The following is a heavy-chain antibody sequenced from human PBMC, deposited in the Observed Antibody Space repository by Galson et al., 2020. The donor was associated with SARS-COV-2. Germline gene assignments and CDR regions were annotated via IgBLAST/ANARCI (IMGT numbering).Heavy chain of an antibody. CDR2: ISAYNGNT. V-gene: IGHV1-18*01. Sequence: GASVKVSCKASGYTFTSYGNSWVRQAPGQGLEWMGWISAYNGNTNYAQKLQGRVTMTTDTSPSTAYMELRSLRSDDTAVYYCAREGAVSSSWYDHEFYYYYGMDVWGQGTTVTVSS. CDR1: GYTFTSYG. D-gene: IGHD6-13*01. J-gene: IGHJ6*02. CDR3: AREGAVSSSWYDHEFYYYYGMDV.